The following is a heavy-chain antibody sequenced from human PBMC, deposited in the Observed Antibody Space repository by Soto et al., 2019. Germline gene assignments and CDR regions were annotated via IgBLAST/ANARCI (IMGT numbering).Heavy chain of an antibody. Sequence: PGESLKISCKSYGYSFTTYWIAWVRQMPGKGLEWMGSIHPGESDTRYSPSFAVQVTISADRSITTAYLQWSSLKASDTAMYYCARHEATYYNFYGMDVWGQGTTVTVSS. CDR1: GYSFTTYW. CDR2: IHPGESDT. V-gene: IGHV5-51*01. CDR3: ARHEATYYNFYGMDV. J-gene: IGHJ6*02.